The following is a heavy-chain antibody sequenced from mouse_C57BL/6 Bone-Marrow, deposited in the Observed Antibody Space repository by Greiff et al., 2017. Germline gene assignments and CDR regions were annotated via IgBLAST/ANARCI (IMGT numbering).Heavy chain of an antibody. Sequence: EVKLVESGGGLVQPGGSLSLSCAASGFTFTDYYMSWVRQPPGKALEWLGFIRNKANGYTTEYSASVKGRFTISSDNSQSILYLQMNALRAEDSATYYCARIITGSYFDYWGQGTTLTVSS. CDR1: GFTFTDYY. D-gene: IGHD4-1*01. CDR3: ARIITGSYFDY. V-gene: IGHV7-3*01. CDR2: IRNKANGYTT. J-gene: IGHJ2*01.